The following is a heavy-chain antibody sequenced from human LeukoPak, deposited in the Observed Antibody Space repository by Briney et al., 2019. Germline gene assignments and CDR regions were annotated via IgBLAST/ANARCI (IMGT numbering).Heavy chain of an antibody. V-gene: IGHV3-23*01. CDR3: ARATDYGDPLDY. Sequence: PGGSLRLSCAASGFTFSSYSMNWVRQAPGKGLEWVSAISGSGGSTYYADSVKGRFTISRDNSKNTLYLQMNSLRAEDTAVYYCARATDYGDPLDYWGQGTLVTVSS. CDR1: GFTFSSYS. J-gene: IGHJ4*02. D-gene: IGHD4-17*01. CDR2: ISGSGGST.